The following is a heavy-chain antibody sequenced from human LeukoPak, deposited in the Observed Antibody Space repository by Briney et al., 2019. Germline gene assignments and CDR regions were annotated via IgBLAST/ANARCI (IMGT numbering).Heavy chain of an antibody. Sequence: GGSLRLSCTASGFTFSNYGMSWVRQAPGRGLEWVSYIWNTGTPKYLADSVNGRFTISRVNSKNTLYLQMTSLRAEDTAIYYCAGDRKSGNFLGEFDHWGQGTLVTVSS. CDR1: GFTFSNYG. D-gene: IGHD1-26*01. CDR3: AGDRKSGNFLGEFDH. V-gene: IGHV3-48*01. CDR2: IWNTGTPK. J-gene: IGHJ5*02.